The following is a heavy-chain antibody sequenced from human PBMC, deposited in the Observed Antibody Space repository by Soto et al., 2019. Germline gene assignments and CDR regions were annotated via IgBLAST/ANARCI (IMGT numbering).Heavy chain of an antibody. V-gene: IGHV6-1*01. CDR2: TYYRSKWYN. J-gene: IGHJ6*02. Sequence: SQTLSLTCAISGDSVSSNSAAWNWIRQSPSRGLEWLGRTYYRSKWYNDYAVSVKSRITINPDTSKNQFSLQLNSVTPEDTAVYYCARAGEDTAMVTGDYYYGMDVWGQGTTVTVSS. CDR1: GDSVSSNSAA. CDR3: ARAGEDTAMVTGDYYYGMDV. D-gene: IGHD5-18*01.